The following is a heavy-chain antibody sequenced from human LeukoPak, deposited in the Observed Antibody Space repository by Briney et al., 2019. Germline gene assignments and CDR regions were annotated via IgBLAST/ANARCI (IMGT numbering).Heavy chain of an antibody. V-gene: IGHV4-59*08. Sequence: PSETLSLTCTVSGGSISSYYWSWIRQPPGKGLEWIGYIYYSGSTNYNPSLKSRVTISVDTSKNQSSLKLSSVTAADTAVYYCARSKGGRVDYWGQGTLVTVSS. D-gene: IGHD3-16*01. J-gene: IGHJ4*02. CDR3: ARSKGGRVDY. CDR2: IYYSGST. CDR1: GGSISSYY.